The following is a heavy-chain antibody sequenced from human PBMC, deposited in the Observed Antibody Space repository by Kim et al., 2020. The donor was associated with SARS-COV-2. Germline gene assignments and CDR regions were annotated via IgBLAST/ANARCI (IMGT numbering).Heavy chain of an antibody. Sequence: GGSLRLSCAASGFSLSSYGMHWVRQAPGKGLEWVALIWYDGSNEEYSDSVKGRFTIFRDNSKNTVNLQMHSLRVEDTATYYCAAGDPHDNWGQGTLVTVS. J-gene: IGHJ4*02. CDR3: AAGDPHDN. V-gene: IGHV3-33*01. CDR2: IWYDGSNE. D-gene: IGHD4-17*01. CDR1: GFSLSSYG.